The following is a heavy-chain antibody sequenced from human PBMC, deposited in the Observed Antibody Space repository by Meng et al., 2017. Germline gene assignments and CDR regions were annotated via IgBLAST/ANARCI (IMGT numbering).Heavy chain of an antibody. CDR2: INPNSGGT. V-gene: IGHV1-2*06. J-gene: IGHJ4*02. Sequence: QVMLGRLRVEVRRPGASVTASCKASGYTFTGYYMHWVRQAPGQGLDWMRRINPNSGGTNYAQKFQGRVTMTRDTSISTAYMELSRLRSDETAVYYCARMNYGSGSRRLDYWGQGTLVTVSS. CDR1: GYTFTGYY. D-gene: IGHD3-10*01. CDR3: ARMNYGSGSRRLDY.